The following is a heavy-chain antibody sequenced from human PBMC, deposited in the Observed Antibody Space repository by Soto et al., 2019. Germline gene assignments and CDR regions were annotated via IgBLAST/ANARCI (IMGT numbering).Heavy chain of an antibody. Sequence: ASVKVSSKASGGTFDSYAISWVRQAPGQGLEWMGGVIPMFLKPNYAQKFQGRVTITADTSTNTVYMEMNSLMSEDTAVYYCVGGGGGMANPPPYLYWGQGTQVTVSS. CDR1: GGTFDSYA. CDR3: VGGGGGMANPPPYLY. CDR2: VIPMFLKP. V-gene: IGHV1-69*06. J-gene: IGHJ4*02. D-gene: IGHD3-16*01.